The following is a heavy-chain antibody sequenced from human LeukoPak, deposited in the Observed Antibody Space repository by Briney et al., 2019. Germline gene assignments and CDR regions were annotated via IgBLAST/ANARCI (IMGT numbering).Heavy chain of an antibody. Sequence: ASVKVSCKASGYTFTGYYMHWVRQAPGQGLERMGWINPNSGGTNYAQKFQGRVTMTRDTSISTAYMELSRLRSDDTAVYYCAREVTTGQSFDYWGQGTLVTVSS. D-gene: IGHD4-17*01. J-gene: IGHJ4*02. CDR3: AREVTTGQSFDY. CDR1: GYTFTGYY. CDR2: INPNSGGT. V-gene: IGHV1-2*02.